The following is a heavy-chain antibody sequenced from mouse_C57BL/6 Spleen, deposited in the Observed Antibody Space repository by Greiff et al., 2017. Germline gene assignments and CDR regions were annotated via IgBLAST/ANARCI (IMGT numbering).Heavy chain of an antibody. CDR1: GFTFSSYA. CDR3: TRNYGSSYGRAMDY. CDR2: ISSGGDYI. J-gene: IGHJ4*01. V-gene: IGHV5-9-1*02. Sequence: EVKLMESGEGLVKPGGSLKLSCAASGFTFSSYAMSWVRQTPEKRLEWVAYISSGGDYIYYADTVKGRFTISRDNARNTLYLQMSSLKSEDTAMYYCTRNYGSSYGRAMDYWGQGTSVTVSS. D-gene: IGHD1-1*01.